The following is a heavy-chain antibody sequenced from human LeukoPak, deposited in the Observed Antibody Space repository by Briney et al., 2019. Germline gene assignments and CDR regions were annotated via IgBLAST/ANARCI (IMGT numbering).Heavy chain of an antibody. CDR3: VRSTDYYYPFDY. CDR1: GYTFANYW. CDR2: IYPGDSNT. D-gene: IGHD3-22*01. J-gene: IGHJ4*02. V-gene: IGHV5-51*01. Sequence: GESLKISCKGSGYTFANYWIGWVRQMPGKGLEWMAIIYPGDSNTRYSPSFQGQVTISADKSINTAYLQWSSLKASDAAMYHCVRSTDYYYPFDYWGQGTLVTVSS.